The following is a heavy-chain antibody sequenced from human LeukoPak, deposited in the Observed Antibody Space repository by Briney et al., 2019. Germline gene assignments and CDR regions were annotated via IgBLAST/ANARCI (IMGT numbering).Heavy chain of an antibody. CDR1: GGSFSGYY. D-gene: IGHD5-24*01. J-gene: IGHJ6*02. Sequence: SETLSLTCAVYGGSFSGYYWSWIRQPPGKGLEWIGEINHSGSTNYNPSLKSRVTISVDTSKNQFSLKLSSVTAADTAVYYCAMATIYYYYGMDVWGQGTTITVSS. CDR2: INHSGST. CDR3: AMATIYYYYGMDV. V-gene: IGHV4-34*01.